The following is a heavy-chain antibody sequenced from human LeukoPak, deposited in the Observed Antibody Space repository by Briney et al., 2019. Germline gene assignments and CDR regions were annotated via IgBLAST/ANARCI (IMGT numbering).Heavy chain of an antibody. V-gene: IGHV3-66*01. CDR3: ARGGIAAAGTGYFDY. D-gene: IGHD6-13*01. J-gene: IGHJ4*02. CDR2: IYSGGST. Sequence: GGSLRLSCAASGFTVSSNYMSWVRQAPGKGLEWVSVIYSGGSTYYADSVKGRFTISRDNSKNTLYLQMNSLRAEDTAVYYCARGGIAAAGTGYFDYWGQGTLVTVSS. CDR1: GFTVSSNY.